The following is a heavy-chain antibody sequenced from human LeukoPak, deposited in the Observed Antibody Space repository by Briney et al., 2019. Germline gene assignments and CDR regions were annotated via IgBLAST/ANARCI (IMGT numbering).Heavy chain of an antibody. D-gene: IGHD3/OR15-3a*01. CDR1: GFTFSRYA. CDR2: IGDSGDKS. V-gene: IGHV3-23*01. CDR3: AKGRALWTYDFDS. J-gene: IGHJ4*02. Sequence: GGSLRLSCAASGFTFSRYAMTWVRRAPGKGLEWVSTIGDSGDKSYYPDSVKGRFTISRDLSKDTLFLEMHNLRAEDTAVCYCAKGRALWTYDFDSWGQGTLVTVSS.